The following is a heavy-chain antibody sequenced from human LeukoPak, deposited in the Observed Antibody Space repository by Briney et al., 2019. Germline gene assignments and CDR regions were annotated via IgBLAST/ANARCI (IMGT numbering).Heavy chain of an antibody. D-gene: IGHD5-12*01. CDR1: GFTFSSYA. V-gene: IGHV3-30*04. CDR3: ASIVATN. J-gene: IGHJ4*02. CDR2: ISYDGSNK. Sequence: PGRSLRLSCAASGFTFSSYAMHWVRQAPGKGLEWVAVISYDGSNKYYADSAKGRFTISRDNSKNTLYLQMNSLRAEDTAVYYCASIVATNWGQGTLVTVSS.